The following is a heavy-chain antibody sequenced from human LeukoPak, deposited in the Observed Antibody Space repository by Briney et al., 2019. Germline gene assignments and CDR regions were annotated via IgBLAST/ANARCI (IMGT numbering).Heavy chain of an antibody. CDR3: ARGRITMVRGVIIYYYYYMDV. D-gene: IGHD3-10*01. V-gene: IGHV4-61*02. J-gene: IGHJ6*03. Sequence: SETLSLTCTVSGGSISSGSYYWSWIRQPAGKGLEWIGRIYTSGSTNYNPSLKSRVTISVDTSKNQFSLKLSSVTAADTAVYYCARGRITMVRGVIIYYYYYMDVWGKGTTVTISS. CDR2: IYTSGST. CDR1: GGSISSGSYY.